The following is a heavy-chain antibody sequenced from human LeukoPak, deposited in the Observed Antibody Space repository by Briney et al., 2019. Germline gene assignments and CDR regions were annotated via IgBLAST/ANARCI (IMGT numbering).Heavy chain of an antibody. V-gene: IGHV3-21*01. J-gene: IGHJ3*01. CDR1: GFTFSSYS. CDR2: ISSSSSYI. CDR3: ARYSGSPEYAFDF. Sequence: GSLRLSCAASGFTFSSYSMNWVRQAPGKGLEWVSSISSSSSYIYYADSVKGRFTISRDNAKNSLYLQMNSLRAEDTAVYYCARYSGSPEYAFDFWGQGTMVTVSS. D-gene: IGHD1-26*01.